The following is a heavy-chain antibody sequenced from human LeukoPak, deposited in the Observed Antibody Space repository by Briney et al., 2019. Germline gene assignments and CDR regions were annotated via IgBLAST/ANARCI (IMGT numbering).Heavy chain of an antibody. Sequence: ASVKVSCKVSGYSLTELSMHWVRQAPGQGLEWMGWINPNSGGTNYAQKFQGRVTMTRDTSISTAYMELSRLRSDDTAVYYCARGSNRAMYSSSWSLNWFDPWGQGTLVTVSS. CDR1: GYSLTELS. CDR3: ARGSNRAMYSSSWSLNWFDP. J-gene: IGHJ5*02. D-gene: IGHD6-13*01. CDR2: INPNSGGT. V-gene: IGHV1-2*02.